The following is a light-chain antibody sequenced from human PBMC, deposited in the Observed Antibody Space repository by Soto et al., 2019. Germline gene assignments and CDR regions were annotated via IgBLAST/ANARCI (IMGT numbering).Light chain of an antibody. CDR3: QQTSDLPRT. CDR2: CAY. Sequence: DIRMTQSPSSVSASLGDRVTIICLASQYIGTSLAWYHQRPGEAPKLMIYCAYRLHLGVPSRYSASGSGTDFTLTITSLQPEDFGIYFCQQTSDLPRTFGLGTKVEF. CDR1: QYIGTS. J-gene: IGKJ4*01. V-gene: IGKV1-12*01.